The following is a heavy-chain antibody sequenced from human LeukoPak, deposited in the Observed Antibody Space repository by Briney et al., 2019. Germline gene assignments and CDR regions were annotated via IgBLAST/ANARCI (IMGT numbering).Heavy chain of an antibody. J-gene: IGHJ4*02. CDR2: INHSGST. V-gene: IGHV4-39*07. D-gene: IGHD3-22*01. CDR3: ARGSHYYDSSGYVY. CDR1: GDSISSGNYY. Sequence: SETLSLTCTVSGDSISSGNYYWGWIRQPPGKGLEWIGEINHSGSTNYNPSLKSRVTISVDTSKNQFSLKLSSVTAADTAVYYCARGSHYYDSSGYVYWGQGTLVTVPS.